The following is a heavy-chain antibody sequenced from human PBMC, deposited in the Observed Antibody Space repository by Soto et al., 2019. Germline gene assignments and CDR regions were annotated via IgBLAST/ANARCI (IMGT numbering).Heavy chain of an antibody. D-gene: IGHD3-16*02. V-gene: IGHV3-30*04. J-gene: IGHJ4*02. CDR3: ARDRLRLRELSLLGYFDY. CDR2: ISYDGSNK. CDR1: GFTFSRHT. Sequence: QVQLEESGGGVVQPGRSLRLSCAASGFTFSRHTMHWVRQAPGKGLEWVASISYDGSNKYYADSVKVRFTISRDNSKITLSVQMDSLRAEDTAVYYCARDRLRLRELSLLGYFDYWGQGTLVTVSS.